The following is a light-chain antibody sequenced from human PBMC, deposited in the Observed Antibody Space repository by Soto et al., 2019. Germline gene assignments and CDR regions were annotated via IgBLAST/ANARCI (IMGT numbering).Light chain of an antibody. CDR3: AAWDDRLNGVV. J-gene: IGLJ3*02. CDR1: SSNIGSNA. V-gene: IGLV1-36*01. CDR2: YDD. Sequence: QSVVTQPTSVSGAPRQRVTISCSGGSSNIGSNAVNRYQQFPGKAPKLLIYYDDLLPSGVSDRFSGSKSGTSASLAISGLQSDDEADYYCAAWDDRLNGVVFGGGTKLTVL.